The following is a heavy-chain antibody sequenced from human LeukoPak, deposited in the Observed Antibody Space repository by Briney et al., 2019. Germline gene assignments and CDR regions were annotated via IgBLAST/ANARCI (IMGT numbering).Heavy chain of an antibody. J-gene: IGHJ4*02. CDR3: ATVFGYCSSTSCSIGFDY. CDR1: GYTFTSYG. V-gene: IGHV1-18*01. CDR2: ISAYNGNT. D-gene: IGHD2-2*01. Sequence: ASVKVSCKASGYTFTSYGITWVRQAPGQGLEWMGWISAYNGNTKYAQKLQGGVTMTTDTSTSTAYMELRSLRSEDTAVYYCATVFGYCSSTSCSIGFDYWGQGTLVTVSS.